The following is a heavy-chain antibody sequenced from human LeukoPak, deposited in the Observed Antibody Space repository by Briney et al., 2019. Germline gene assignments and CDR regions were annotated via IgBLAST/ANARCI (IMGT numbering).Heavy chain of an antibody. Sequence: GGSLRLSCAAPGFTFSDYYMSWIRQAPGKGLEWVSYISSSGSTIYYADSVKGRFTISRDNAKNSLYLQMNSLRAEDTALYYCAKDSGGSIAAAGDYWGQGTLVTVSS. V-gene: IGHV3-11*01. CDR3: AKDSGGSIAAAGDY. CDR2: ISSSGSTI. CDR1: GFTFSDYY. J-gene: IGHJ4*02. D-gene: IGHD6-13*01.